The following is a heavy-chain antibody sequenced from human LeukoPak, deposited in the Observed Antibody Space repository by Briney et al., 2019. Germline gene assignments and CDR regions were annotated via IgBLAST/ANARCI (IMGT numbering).Heavy chain of an antibody. D-gene: IGHD2-2*01. CDR3: ARGEVVVPAAPYYYYYYYMDV. CDR2: IYTSGST. CDR1: GGSISSGDYY. V-gene: IGHV4-61*02. J-gene: IGHJ6*03. Sequence: SETLSLTCSVSGGSISSGDYYWSWIRQPAGKGLEWIGRIYTSGSTNYDPSLKSRVTMSVDTSKNQFSLKLSSVTAADTAVYYCARGEVVVPAAPYYYYYYYMDVWGKGTTVTVSS.